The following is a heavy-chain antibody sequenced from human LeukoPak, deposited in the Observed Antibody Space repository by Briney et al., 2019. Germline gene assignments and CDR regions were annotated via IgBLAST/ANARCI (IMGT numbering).Heavy chain of an antibody. D-gene: IGHD3-22*01. CDR3: AKEGGRYYDSSGNY. CDR2: ISGSGGAT. V-gene: IGHV3-23*01. CDR1: GFTFSSYA. Sequence: GGSLRLSCAASGFTFSSYAMSWVRQAPGKGLEWVSAISGSGGATYYADCVKGRFTISRDNSKNTLYLQMNSLRAEDTAVFYCAKEGGRYYDSSGNYWGQGALVTVSS. J-gene: IGHJ4*02.